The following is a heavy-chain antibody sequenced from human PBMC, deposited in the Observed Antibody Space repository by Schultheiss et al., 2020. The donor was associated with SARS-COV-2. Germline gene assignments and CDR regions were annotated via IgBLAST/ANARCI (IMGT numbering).Heavy chain of an antibody. Sequence: SETLSLTCTVSGGSISSYYWSWIRQPPGKGLEWIGEINHSGSTNYNPSLKSRVTISVDTSKNQFSLKLSSVTAADTAVYYCARGDYYDRVDWYFDLWGRGTLVTVSS. CDR1: GGSISSYY. CDR3: ARGDYYDRVDWYFDL. D-gene: IGHD3-10*02. J-gene: IGHJ2*01. CDR2: INHSGST. V-gene: IGHV4-34*01.